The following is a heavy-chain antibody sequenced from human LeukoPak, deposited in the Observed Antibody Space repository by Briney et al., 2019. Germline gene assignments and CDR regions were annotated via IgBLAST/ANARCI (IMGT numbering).Heavy chain of an antibody. CDR3: AELGITMIGGV. CDR2: ISSYSSTI. D-gene: IGHD3-10*02. Sequence: GGSLGLSCAASRFPFSSYSMNWVRQAPGKGLEWISYISSYSSTIYYADSVKGRFTISRDNAKNSLYLQMNSLRAEDTAVYYCAELGITMIGGVWGKGTTVTISS. J-gene: IGHJ6*04. V-gene: IGHV3-48*01. CDR1: RFPFSSYS.